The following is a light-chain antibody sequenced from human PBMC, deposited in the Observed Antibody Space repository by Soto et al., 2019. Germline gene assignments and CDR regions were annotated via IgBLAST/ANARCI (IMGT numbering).Light chain of an antibody. J-gene: IGLJ1*01. CDR2: EVR. Sequence: SVLAQPASVSGSPGQSITISCTGTSSDVGAYNYVSWYQQYPGKAPKVIIFEVRKRPSGVSNRFSGSKSGDTASLTISGLQAEDEADYYCSSYRSSTTFVFGTGTKVTVL. CDR3: SSYRSSTTFV. V-gene: IGLV2-14*01. CDR1: SSDVGAYNY.